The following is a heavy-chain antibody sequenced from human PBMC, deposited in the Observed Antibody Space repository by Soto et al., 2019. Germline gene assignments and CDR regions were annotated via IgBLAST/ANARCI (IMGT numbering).Heavy chain of an antibody. CDR3: ARDRAGLYYDSSGYYLAYFDY. CDR1: GFTFDDYG. Sequence: EVQLVESGGGVVRPGGSLRLSCAASGFTFDDYGMSWVRQAPGKGLEWVSGINWNGGSTGYADSVKGRFTIPRDNAKNSLYLQMNSLRAEDTALYYCARDRAGLYYDSSGYYLAYFDYWGQGTLVTVSS. CDR2: INWNGGST. J-gene: IGHJ4*02. D-gene: IGHD3-22*01. V-gene: IGHV3-20*04.